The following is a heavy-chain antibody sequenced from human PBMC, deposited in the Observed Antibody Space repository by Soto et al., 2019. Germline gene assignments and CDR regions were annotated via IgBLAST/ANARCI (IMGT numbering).Heavy chain of an antibody. V-gene: IGHV3-23*01. J-gene: IGHJ4*02. D-gene: IGHD6-13*01. CDR1: GFTFSTYA. CDR3: AKGEAVAGTEFDY. Sequence: EVQLLESGGGLVQPGGSLRLSCAASGFTFSTYAMSWVRQAPGRGLEWVSTISSADDTYYEDSVKGRFTISRDHSKNALYLPMNSLRGEDTAVYYCAKGEAVAGTEFDYWGQGTLVTVCS. CDR2: ISSADDT.